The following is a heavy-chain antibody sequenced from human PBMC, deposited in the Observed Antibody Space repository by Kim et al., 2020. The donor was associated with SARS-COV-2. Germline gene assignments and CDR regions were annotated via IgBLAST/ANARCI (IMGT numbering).Heavy chain of an antibody. CDR3: ARGPTKNCSSTSCPRSRPRGSVRQKGLDYYYGMDV. CDR2: INHSGST. CDR1: GGSFSGYY. V-gene: IGHV4-34*01. J-gene: IGHJ6*02. D-gene: IGHD2-2*01. Sequence: SETLSLTCAVYGGSFSGYYWSWIRQPPGKGLEWIGEINHSGSTNYNPSLKSRVTISVDTSKNQFSLKLSSVTAADTAVYYCARGPTKNCSSTSCPRSRPRGSVRQKGLDYYYGMDVWGQGTTVTVSS.